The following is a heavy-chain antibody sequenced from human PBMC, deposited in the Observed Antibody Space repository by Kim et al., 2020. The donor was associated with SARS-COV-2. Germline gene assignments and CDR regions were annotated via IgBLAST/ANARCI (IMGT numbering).Heavy chain of an antibody. Sequence: SETLSLTCTVSGGSISSYYWSWIRQPPGKGLEWIGYIYYSGSTNYNPSLKSRVTISVDTSKNQFSLKLSPVTAADTAVYYCARHQAAYYDILTGYNTPVSWFDYWGQGTLVTVSS. CDR3: ARHQAAYYDILTGYNTPVSWFDY. D-gene: IGHD3-9*01. V-gene: IGHV4-59*08. J-gene: IGHJ4*02. CDR2: IYYSGST. CDR1: GGSISSYY.